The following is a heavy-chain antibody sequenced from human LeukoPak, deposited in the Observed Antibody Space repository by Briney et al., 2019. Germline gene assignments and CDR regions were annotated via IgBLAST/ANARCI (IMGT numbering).Heavy chain of an antibody. CDR1: GFTFDDYA. CDR2: ISWNSGSI. J-gene: IGHJ6*03. D-gene: IGHD3-10*02. Sequence: PGGSLRLSCAASGFTFDDYAMQWVRQAPGKGLEWVSGISWNSGSIGYADSVKGRFTISRDNAKNSLYLQMNSLRAEDTALYHWAKVGCSKYYYYYYMDVWGKGTTVTVSS. CDR3: AKVGCSKYYYYYYMDV. V-gene: IGHV3-9*01.